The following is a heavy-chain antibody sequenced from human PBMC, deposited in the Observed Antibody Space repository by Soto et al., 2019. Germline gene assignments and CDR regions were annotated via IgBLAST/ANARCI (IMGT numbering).Heavy chain of an antibody. CDR1: GGTFSSYA. CDR2: IVPIVDTS. CDR3: VRVVAIPGYPDN. V-gene: IGHV1-69*12. Sequence: QVQLVQSGAEVRQPASSVKVSCKTSGGTFSSYAISWVRQAPGQGLEWMGGIVPIVDTSTYAQKFQGRVTITANESTNTVYMELRSLRSDDTAVYYCVRVVAIPGYPDNWGQGTLVTVSS. J-gene: IGHJ4*02. D-gene: IGHD5-12*01.